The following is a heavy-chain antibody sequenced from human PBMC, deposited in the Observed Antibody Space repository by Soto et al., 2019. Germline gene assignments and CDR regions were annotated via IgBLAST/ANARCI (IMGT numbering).Heavy chain of an antibody. J-gene: IGHJ6*02. CDR1: GYTFTTYD. CDR3: ARTETTSPYYYYGMDV. V-gene: IGHV1-18*01. CDR2: ISAYNGNT. Sequence: ASVNVSCKASGYTFTTYDISWVRQAPGQGLEWMGWISAYNGNTNYAQKLQGRVTMTTDTSTSTAYMELRSLRSDDTAVYYCARTETTSPYYYYGMDVWGQGTTVTVSS. D-gene: IGHD1-7*01.